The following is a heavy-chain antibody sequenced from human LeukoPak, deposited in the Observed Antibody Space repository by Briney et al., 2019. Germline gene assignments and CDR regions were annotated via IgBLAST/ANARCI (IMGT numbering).Heavy chain of an antibody. CDR2: IDPRDSDT. CDR1: GYSFTNYW. J-gene: IGHJ6*03. D-gene: IGHD4-17*01. V-gene: IGHV5-51*01. Sequence: GESLKISCKTSGYSFTNYWIGWVRQMPGKGLEWIGIIDPRDSDTRYSPSFQGQVSISVDKSISTAYLQWSSLKASDTAIYYCAGHDGDYESYYYMDVWGKGTTVIVSS. CDR3: AGHDGDYESYYYMDV.